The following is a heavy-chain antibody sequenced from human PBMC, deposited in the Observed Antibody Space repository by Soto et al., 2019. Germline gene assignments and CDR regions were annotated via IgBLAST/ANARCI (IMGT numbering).Heavy chain of an antibody. Sequence: GGSLRLSCAASGFTFSSYAMSWVRQAPGKGLEWVSAISGSGGSTYYADSVKGRFTISRDNSKNTLYLQMNSLRAEDTAVYYCAKERIVVVPAALEYNWFDPWGQGTLVTVSS. D-gene: IGHD2-2*01. CDR1: GFTFSSYA. CDR2: ISGSGGST. J-gene: IGHJ5*02. V-gene: IGHV3-23*01. CDR3: AKERIVVVPAALEYNWFDP.